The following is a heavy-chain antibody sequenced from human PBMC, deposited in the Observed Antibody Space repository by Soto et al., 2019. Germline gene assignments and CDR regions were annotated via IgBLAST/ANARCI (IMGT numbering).Heavy chain of an antibody. Sequence: QVQLVESGGGVVQPGRSLRLSCAASGFTFSNHDMHWVRQAPGKGLEWVAGIRYDGSNKNYADSVKGRFTISRDSSKNTLYLQMNSLRSDDTAIYYCARDRGIAAAYNWFDPWGQGTLVTVSS. CDR1: GFTFSNHD. D-gene: IGHD6-13*01. J-gene: IGHJ5*02. V-gene: IGHV3-33*01. CDR3: ARDRGIAAAYNWFDP. CDR2: IRYDGSNK.